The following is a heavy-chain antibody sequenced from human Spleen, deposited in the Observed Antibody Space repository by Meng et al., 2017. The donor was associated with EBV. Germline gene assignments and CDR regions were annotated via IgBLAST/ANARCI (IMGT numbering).Heavy chain of an antibody. CDR1: GGTFSSQG. V-gene: IGHV1-69*01. J-gene: IGHJ4*02. CDR2: IIPTFGTT. D-gene: IGHD6-19*01. Sequence: QVVASGAESKNPGATLKVSCEASGGTFSSQGISWVRQAPGQGPEWMGGIIPTFGTTNYAQKFQGRLTITADASTNTIYLELSSLRSEDTAVYYCARLCENKRLLAGFDYWGQGTLVTVFS. CDR3: ARLCENKRLLAGFDY.